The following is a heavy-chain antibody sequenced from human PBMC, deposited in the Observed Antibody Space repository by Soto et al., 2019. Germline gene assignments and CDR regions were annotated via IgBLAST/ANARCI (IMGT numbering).Heavy chain of an antibody. J-gene: IGHJ4*02. D-gene: IGHD3-10*01. CDR2: IDWDDDK. Sequence: SGPTLVNPTQTLTLTCTFSGFSLSTSGMCVSWIRQPPGKALEWLARIDWDDDKYYSTSLKTRLTISKDTSKNQVVLTMTNMDPVDTATYYCARSPTYGSGSYYFDYWAQRTLVTVSS. CDR1: GFSLSTSGMC. V-gene: IGHV2-70*11. CDR3: ARSPTYGSGSYYFDY.